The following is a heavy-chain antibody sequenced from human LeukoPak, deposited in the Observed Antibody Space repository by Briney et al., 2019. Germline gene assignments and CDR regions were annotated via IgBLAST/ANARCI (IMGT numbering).Heavy chain of an antibody. CDR1: RYSISSGYH. D-gene: IGHD1-1*01. Sequence: SETLSLTCVVSRYSISSGYHWGWIRQPPGKGLEWIGVVYRSGTTYYDPSLKSRVTISVDTSKNQISLKVRSVTATDTAIYYCARENWIFDYWGQGILVTVS. CDR2: VYRSGTT. CDR3: ARENWIFDY. J-gene: IGHJ4*02. V-gene: IGHV4-38-2*02.